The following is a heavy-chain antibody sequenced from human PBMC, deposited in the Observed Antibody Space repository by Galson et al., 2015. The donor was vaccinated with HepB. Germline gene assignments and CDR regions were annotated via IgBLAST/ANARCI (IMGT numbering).Heavy chain of an antibody. D-gene: IGHD4-11*01. CDR2: IVVGSGNT. CDR3: AAGMTTPTPFDI. J-gene: IGHJ3*02. Sequence: AVKVSCKASGFTFTSSAMQWVRQARGQRLEWIGWIVVGSGNTNYAQKFQERVTITRDMSTSTAYMELSSLRSEDTAVYYCAAGMTTPTPFDIWGQGTMVTVSS. V-gene: IGHV1-58*02. CDR1: GFTFTSSA.